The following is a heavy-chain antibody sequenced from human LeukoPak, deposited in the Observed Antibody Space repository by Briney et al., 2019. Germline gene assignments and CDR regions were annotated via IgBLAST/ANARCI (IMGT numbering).Heavy chain of an antibody. CDR3: AKDLMAAAGTVYFQH. Sequence: PGGSLRLSCAASGFTFSSYAMSWVCQAPGKGLEWVSAISGSGGSTFYTDSVKGRFTIYRDNSKHSLYLQLNSLRAEDTAIYYCAKDLMAAAGTVYFQHWGQGTLVTVSS. CDR1: GFTFSSYA. J-gene: IGHJ1*01. CDR2: ISGSGGST. V-gene: IGHV3-23*01. D-gene: IGHD6-13*01.